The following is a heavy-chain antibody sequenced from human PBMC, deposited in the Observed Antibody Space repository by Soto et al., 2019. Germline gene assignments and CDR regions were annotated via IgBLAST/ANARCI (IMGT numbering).Heavy chain of an antibody. CDR1: GFSFGSYA. Sequence: QVHLVESGGGVVQPGRSLRLSCAASGFSFGSYAMHWVRQAPGKGLEWVALISYDGSNKYYADSVKGRFTISRDNSKNRLYLQMNSLRVEDTAVYYCARSRYSSSWYRGGANSWGQGTLVTVSS. CDR2: ISYDGSNK. D-gene: IGHD6-13*01. V-gene: IGHV3-30-3*01. J-gene: IGHJ4*02. CDR3: ARSRYSSSWYRGGANS.